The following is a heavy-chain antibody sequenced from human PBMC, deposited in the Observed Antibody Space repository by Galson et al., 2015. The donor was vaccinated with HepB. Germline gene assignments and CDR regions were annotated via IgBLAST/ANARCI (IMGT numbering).Heavy chain of an antibody. CDR3: ARGDVSDYVPTPFDS. Sequence: SLRLSCAASGFTFSSYAMHWVRQAPGKGLEWVAVISYDGSTTYYADSVKGRFAISRDNSKNTLYLQMDSLRVEDTAVYYCARGDVSDYVPTPFDSWGQGTLVTVSS. J-gene: IGHJ4*02. CDR1: GFTFSSYA. CDR2: ISYDGSTT. V-gene: IGHV3-30*09. D-gene: IGHD1-26*01.